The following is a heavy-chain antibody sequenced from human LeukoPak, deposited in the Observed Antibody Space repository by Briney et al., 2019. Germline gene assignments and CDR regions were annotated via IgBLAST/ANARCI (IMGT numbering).Heavy chain of an antibody. CDR3: ARVVVAANPDAFDI. V-gene: IGHV3-7*02. CDR2: IKQDGTEK. CDR1: GFNFSNNW. D-gene: IGHD2-15*01. J-gene: IGHJ3*02. Sequence: PGGSLRLSCAASGFNFSNNWMNWVRLAPGKGLECVANIKQDGTEKYYVDSVKGRFTISRDNAKNSLYLQMNSLRDEDTAVYYCARVVVAANPDAFDIWGQGTMVTVSS.